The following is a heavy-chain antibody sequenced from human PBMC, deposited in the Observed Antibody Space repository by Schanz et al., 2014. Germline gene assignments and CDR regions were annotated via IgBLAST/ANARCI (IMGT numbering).Heavy chain of an antibody. CDR1: RFAFSNCG. CDR3: AKDPNSSGWFRHYFHY. D-gene: IGHD6-19*01. Sequence: QAQLVESGGGVVQPGGSLRLSCAASRFAFSNCGMHWVRQAPGKGLEWVAFIRYDASNEYYADSVKGRFTISRDNSKNTLYLQMNSLRAEDTAVYYCAKDPNSSGWFRHYFHYWGQGTLVTVSS. V-gene: IGHV3-30*02. CDR2: IRYDASNE. J-gene: IGHJ4*02.